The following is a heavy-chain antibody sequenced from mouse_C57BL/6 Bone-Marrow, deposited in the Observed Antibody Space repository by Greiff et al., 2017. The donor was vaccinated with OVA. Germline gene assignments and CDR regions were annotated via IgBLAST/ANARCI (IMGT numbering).Heavy chain of an antibody. J-gene: IGHJ2*01. Sequence: QVQLQQPGAELVMPGASVKLSCKASGYTFTSYWMHWVKQRPGQGLEWIGEIDPSDSYTNYNQKFKGKSTLTVDKSSSTAYMQLSSLTSEDSAVYYYARTYYSNPYFDYWGQGTTLTVSS. CDR3: ARTYYSNPYFDY. CDR2: IDPSDSYT. V-gene: IGHV1-69*01. D-gene: IGHD2-5*01. CDR1: GYTFTSYW.